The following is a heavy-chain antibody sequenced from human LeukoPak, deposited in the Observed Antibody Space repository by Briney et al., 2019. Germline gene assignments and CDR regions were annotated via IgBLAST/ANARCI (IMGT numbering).Heavy chain of an antibody. V-gene: IGHV4-34*01. CDR2: INHSGST. CDR1: GGSFTGYY. J-gene: IGHJ4*02. Sequence: PSETLPLTCAVYGGSFTGYYWSWIRQPPGKGLEWIAEINHSGSTNYNPSLKSRVTISVDTSKNQFSLNLSSVTAADTAVYYCARGRNRWPFDYWGQGTLVTVSS. D-gene: IGHD2/OR15-2a*01. CDR3: ARGRNRWPFDY.